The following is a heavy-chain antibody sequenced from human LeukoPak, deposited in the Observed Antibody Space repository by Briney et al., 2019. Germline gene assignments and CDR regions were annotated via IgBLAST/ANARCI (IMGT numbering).Heavy chain of an antibody. Sequence: GGSLRLSCAASGFTFSSYGMSWVRQAPGKGLEWVSAISGSGGSTYYADSVKGRFTISRDNSKNTLYLQMNSLRAEDTAVYYCANLYSSSGDYWGQGTLVTVSS. CDR2: ISGSGGST. CDR3: ANLYSSSGDY. V-gene: IGHV3-23*01. J-gene: IGHJ4*02. CDR1: GFTFSSYG. D-gene: IGHD6-13*01.